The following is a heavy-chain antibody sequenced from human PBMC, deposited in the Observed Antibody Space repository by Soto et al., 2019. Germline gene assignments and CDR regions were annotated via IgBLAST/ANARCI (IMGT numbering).Heavy chain of an antibody. V-gene: IGHV3-30*18. CDR2: ISHDGSEQ. D-gene: IGHD5-12*01. CDR3: VKDRVPGAYGHYYGMDV. CDR1: GITLNHSG. J-gene: IGHJ6*02. Sequence: QVQLVESGGGVVQPGRSLRLSCRVSGITLNHSGIHWVRQAPGKGLEWMAVISHDGSEQYYADSMKGRLNISRDNSKNTVNLQMNSLRGEDTAIYYCVKDRVPGAYGHYYGMDVWGQGTTVTVSS.